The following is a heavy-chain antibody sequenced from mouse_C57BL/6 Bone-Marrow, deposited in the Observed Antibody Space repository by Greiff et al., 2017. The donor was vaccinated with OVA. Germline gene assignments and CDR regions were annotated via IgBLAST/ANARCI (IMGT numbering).Heavy chain of an antibody. CDR3: ARGTYYDCDEGFAY. CDR1: GYTFTSYG. CDR2: IYPRSGNT. J-gene: IGHJ3*01. D-gene: IGHD2-4*01. V-gene: IGHV1-81*01. Sequence: VQVVESGAELARPGASVKLSCKASGYTFTSYGISWVKQRTGQGLEWIGEIYPRSGNTYYNEKFKGKATLTADKSSSTAYMELRSLTSEDSAVYFCARGTYYDCDEGFAYWGQGTLVTVSA.